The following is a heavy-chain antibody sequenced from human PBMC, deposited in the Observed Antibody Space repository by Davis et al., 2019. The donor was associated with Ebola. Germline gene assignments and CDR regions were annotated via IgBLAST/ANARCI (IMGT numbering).Heavy chain of an antibody. Sequence: PGGSLRLSCADSAITFSSYAMTWVRQAPGKGLEWVSAISGSGGNTYYADSVKGRFTISRDNSKKTMYLQMNSLRGEDTAVYYCARSGLSFGVVKYHYGMDAWGKGTTVTVSS. V-gene: IGHV3-23*01. CDR2: ISGSGGNT. D-gene: IGHD3-3*01. CDR1: AITFSSYA. CDR3: ARSGLSFGVVKYHYGMDA. J-gene: IGHJ6*04.